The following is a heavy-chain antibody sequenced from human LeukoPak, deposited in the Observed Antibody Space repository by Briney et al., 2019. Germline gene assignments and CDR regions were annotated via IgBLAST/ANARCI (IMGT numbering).Heavy chain of an antibody. V-gene: IGHV1-2*02. Sequence: ASVKVSCKASGYTFTGYYMHWVRQAPGQGLEWMGWINPNSGGTNYAQKFQGRVTMTRDTSISTAYMELNRLRSDDTAVYYCARDSLLEDIVVVPAAFDYWGQGTLVTVSS. J-gene: IGHJ4*02. D-gene: IGHD2-2*01. CDR1: GYTFTGYY. CDR3: ARDSLLEDIVVVPAAFDY. CDR2: INPNSGGT.